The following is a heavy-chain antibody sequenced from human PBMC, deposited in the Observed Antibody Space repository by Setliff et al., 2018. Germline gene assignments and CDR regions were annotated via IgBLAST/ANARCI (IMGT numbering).Heavy chain of an antibody. D-gene: IGHD3-16*02. CDR3: ARGTLMSWGSYRTKFDP. Sequence: ASVKVSCKASGYTFTDYYIHWVRQAPGQGLEWMGWINPNSGGTEYAQKFLGRVTMTRDTSINTAYMELSRLKSDDTAVYYCARGTLMSWGSYRTKFDPWGQGTLVTVSS. CDR2: INPNSGGT. J-gene: IGHJ5*02. V-gene: IGHV1-2*02. CDR1: GYTFTDYY.